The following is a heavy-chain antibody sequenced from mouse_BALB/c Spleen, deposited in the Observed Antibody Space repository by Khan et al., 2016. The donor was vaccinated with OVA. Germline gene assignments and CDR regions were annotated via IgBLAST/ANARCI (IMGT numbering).Heavy chain of an antibody. V-gene: IGHV1-7*01. J-gene: IGHJ4*01. D-gene: IGHD1-1*01. CDR2: INPSTGYN. CDR3: STSVHYGGRYYFAMDY. Sequence: QVQLQQSGAELAKPGASVMMSCKASGYTFSTYWMHWVKQRPGQGLEWIGYINPSTGYNEYNQKFKDKATLTADKSSTTAYMQLSSLTSEDSAFYYCSTSVHYGGRYYFAMDYWGQGTSVTVPS. CDR1: GYTFSTYW.